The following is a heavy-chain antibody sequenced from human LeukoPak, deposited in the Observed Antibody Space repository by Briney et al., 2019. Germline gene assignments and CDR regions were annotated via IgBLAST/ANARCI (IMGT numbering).Heavy chain of an antibody. J-gene: IGHJ3*02. V-gene: IGHV3-15*01. CDR1: GFTFINAW. CDR2: IKDKTDGGTT. CDR3: TTAHHNSAFDI. Sequence: GGSLRLSCAASGFTFINAWMSWVRQAPGKGLEWVGRIKDKTDGGTTDHAAPVKGRFTISRDDSNNALYLQMNSLKTEDTAVYYCTTAHHNSAFDIWGQGTMVTVSS.